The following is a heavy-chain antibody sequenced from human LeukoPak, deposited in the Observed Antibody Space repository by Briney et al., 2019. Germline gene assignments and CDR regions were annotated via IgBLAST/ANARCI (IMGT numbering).Heavy chain of an antibody. CDR1: GFTFSSYA. J-gene: IGHJ4*02. V-gene: IGHV3-23*01. CDR3: AKDHEQWLVRYYFDY. D-gene: IGHD6-19*01. CDR2: ISGSGGST. Sequence: GGSLRLSCAASGFTFSSYAMSWVRQAPGKGLEWVSAISGSGGSTYYADSVKGRFTISRDNSKNTLYLQMNSLRAEDTAVYYCAKDHEQWLVRYYFDYWGQGTLVTVSS.